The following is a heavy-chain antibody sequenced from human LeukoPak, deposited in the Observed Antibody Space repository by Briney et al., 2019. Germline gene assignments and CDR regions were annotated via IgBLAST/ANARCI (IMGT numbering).Heavy chain of an antibody. D-gene: IGHD3-10*01. CDR3: MRDYMGWFDP. CDR2: ISLDGSTE. J-gene: IGHJ5*02. Sequence: GGSLRLSCVAFGFSLSNFQMYWVRQAPGKWLEWVSIISLDGSTEFYADSVKGRFTISRDTASNTMHLEMNNLRIEDTAVYYCMRDYMGWFDPWGQGSLVTVSS. CDR1: GFSLSNFQ. V-gene: IGHV3-30-3*01.